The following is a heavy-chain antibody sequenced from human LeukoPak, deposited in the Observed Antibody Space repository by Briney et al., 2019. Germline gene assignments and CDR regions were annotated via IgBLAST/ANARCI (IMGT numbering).Heavy chain of an antibody. Sequence: GGSLRLSCAASGFTFSSYAMSWVRQAPGKGLEWVSAISGSGGSTYYADSVKGRFTISRDNSKNTLYLQMNSLRAEDTAVYYRAKEPLYYGSGSYSDYWGQGTLVTVSS. J-gene: IGHJ4*02. CDR3: AKEPLYYGSGSYSDY. CDR1: GFTFSSYA. D-gene: IGHD3-10*01. CDR2: ISGSGGST. V-gene: IGHV3-23*01.